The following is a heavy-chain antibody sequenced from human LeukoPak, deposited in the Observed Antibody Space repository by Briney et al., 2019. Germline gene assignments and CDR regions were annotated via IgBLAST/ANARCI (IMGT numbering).Heavy chain of an antibody. D-gene: IGHD3-10*01. Sequence: GSSVKVSCKASGGTFSSYAISWVRQALGQGLEWMGGIIPIFGTANYAQKFQGRVTMTRDTSTSTVYMELSSLRSEDTAVYYCAREGSWFGELLHNWFDPWGQGTLVTVSS. J-gene: IGHJ5*02. CDR2: IIPIFGTA. V-gene: IGHV1-69*05. CDR3: AREGSWFGELLHNWFDP. CDR1: GGTFSSYA.